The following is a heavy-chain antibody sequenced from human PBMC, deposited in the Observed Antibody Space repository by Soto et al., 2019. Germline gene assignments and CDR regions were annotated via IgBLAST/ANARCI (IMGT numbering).Heavy chain of an antibody. CDR1: GYSISSGYY. CDR2: IYHSGNT. Sequence: PSETLSLTCAVSGYSISSGYYWGWIRQSPGKGLEWIGSIYHSGNTCYNPSLKSRVTISVDTSKNQFSLRLNSVTAADTAVYCCAREFNTGYGEYWGQGALVTVSS. V-gene: IGHV4-38-2*02. D-gene: IGHD5-12*01. J-gene: IGHJ4*02. CDR3: AREFNTGYGEY.